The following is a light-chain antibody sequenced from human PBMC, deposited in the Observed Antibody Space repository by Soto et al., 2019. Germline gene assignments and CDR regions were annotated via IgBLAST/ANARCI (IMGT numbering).Light chain of an antibody. CDR2: GAS. Sequence: EIVLTQSPGTLSLSPGERATLSCRASQSVSSSYLAWYQQKPGQAPRLLIYGASSRATGIPDRFSGSGSGTDFPHTISRLEPEDFAVYYCQQYGNSPLFGGGTKVEIK. CDR3: QQYGNSPL. V-gene: IGKV3-20*01. CDR1: QSVSSSY. J-gene: IGKJ4*01.